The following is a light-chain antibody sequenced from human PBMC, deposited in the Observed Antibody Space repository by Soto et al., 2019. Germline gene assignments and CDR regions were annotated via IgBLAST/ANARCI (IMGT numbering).Light chain of an antibody. CDR2: DAS. Sequence: EVVLTQSPATLSSSPGESVTLSCRASQSINTYLAWYQQKPGQAPRLLIYDASYRAAGIPSRFSGSGSGTDFTLTISSLEPADFAIYHCQQRSNWPLTFGGGTEVEI. CDR3: QQRSNWPLT. CDR1: QSINTY. J-gene: IGKJ4*01. V-gene: IGKV3-11*01.